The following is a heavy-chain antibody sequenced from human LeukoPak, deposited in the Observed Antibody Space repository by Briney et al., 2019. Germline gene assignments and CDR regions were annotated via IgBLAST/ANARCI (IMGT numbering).Heavy chain of an antibody. CDR3: ARQARTYYDFWSGYKSNDNGFDY. Sequence: PSETLSLTCTVSGGSISSGGYYWSWIRQHPGKGLEWIGYIYYSGSTNYNPSLKSRVTISVDTSKNQFSLKLSSVTAADTAVYYCARQARTYYDFWSGYKSNDNGFDYWGQGTLVTVSS. D-gene: IGHD3-3*01. V-gene: IGHV4-61*08. J-gene: IGHJ4*02. CDR1: GGSISSGGYY. CDR2: IYYSGST.